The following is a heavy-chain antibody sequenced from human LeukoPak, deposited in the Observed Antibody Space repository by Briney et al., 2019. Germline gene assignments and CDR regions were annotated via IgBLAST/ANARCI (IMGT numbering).Heavy chain of an antibody. CDR2: IYHSGST. CDR1: GGSISSSNW. D-gene: IGHD3-10*01. CDR3: AIKDGDSGSGSQYFHH. V-gene: IGHV4-4*02. Sequence: SETLSLTCAVSGGSISSSNWWSWVRQPPGTGPEWIGEIYHSGSTNYNPSLKSRVTISVDKSKNQFSLKLSSVTAEDTAVYYCAIKDGDSGSGSQYFHHWGQGTLVTVSS. J-gene: IGHJ1*01.